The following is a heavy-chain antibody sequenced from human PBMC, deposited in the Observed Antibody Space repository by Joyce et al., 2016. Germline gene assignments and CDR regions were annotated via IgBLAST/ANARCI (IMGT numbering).Heavy chain of an antibody. V-gene: IGHV4-34*01. J-gene: IGHJ2*01. CDR1: GGSFIGHS. D-gene: IGHD3-10*01. CDR3: ARDGHSYGSGTYYKRSRFFDL. Sequence: QVRLQQWGAGLLKPSETLSLTCGVSGGSFIGHSGSWFRQPPGTGLECLGEINHTGSTRYNPSVKSRVTVSIDTTRNQVSLKLTSVTAADTAVYYCARDGHSYGSGTYYKRSRFFDLWGRGTLVSVSS. CDR2: INHTGST.